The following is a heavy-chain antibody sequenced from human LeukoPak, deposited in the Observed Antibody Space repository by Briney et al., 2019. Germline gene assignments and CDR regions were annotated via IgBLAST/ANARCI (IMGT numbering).Heavy chain of an antibody. CDR1: GGSISSYY. V-gene: IGHV4-59*01. Sequence: PSETLSLTCTVSGGSISSYYWSWIRQPPGKGLEWIGYIYYSGSTNYNPSLESRVTISVDTSKNQFSLKLSSVTAADTAVYYCVRDRSEFDYWGQGTLVTVSS. J-gene: IGHJ4*02. CDR3: VRDRSEFDY. D-gene: IGHD3-3*01. CDR2: IYYSGST.